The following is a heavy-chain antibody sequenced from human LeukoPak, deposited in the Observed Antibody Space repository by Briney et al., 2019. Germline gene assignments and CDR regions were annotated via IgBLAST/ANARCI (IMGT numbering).Heavy chain of an antibody. CDR3: AKSGDWYSGSYYSPAAPPYFDY. Sequence: GGSLRLSCAASGFTFSSYDMSWVRQAPGKGLEWVSSISGSGGSTYYADSVKGRFTISRDNSKNTLHLQMNSLRAEDTAVYYCAKSGDWYSGSYYSPAAPPYFDYWGQGTLVTVSS. CDR1: GFTFSSYD. CDR2: ISGSGGST. V-gene: IGHV3-23*01. J-gene: IGHJ4*02. D-gene: IGHD1-26*01.